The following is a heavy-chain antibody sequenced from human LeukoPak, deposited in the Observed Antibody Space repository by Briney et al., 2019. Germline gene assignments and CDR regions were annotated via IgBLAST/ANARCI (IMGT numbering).Heavy chain of an antibody. CDR1: GYIFTAHY. CDR2: INPTNGVT. Sequence: ASVKVSCKASGYIFTAHYIHWVRQAPGQGLEWMGWINPTNGVTNYAQKFQGRVTMTRDTSISTAYMELSRLRSDDTAVYYCARHSSSSGSRYYYMDVWGKGTTVTVSS. CDR3: ARHSSSSGSRYYYMDV. J-gene: IGHJ6*03. D-gene: IGHD6-6*01. V-gene: IGHV1-2*02.